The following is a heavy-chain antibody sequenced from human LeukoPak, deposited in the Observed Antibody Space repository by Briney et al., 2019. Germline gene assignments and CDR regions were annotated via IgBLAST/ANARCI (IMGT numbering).Heavy chain of an antibody. CDR1: GYTFTSYD. Sequence: ASVKVSCKASGYTFTSYDINWVRQAPGQGLEWMGWISAYNGNTNYAQKLQGRVTMTTDTSTSTAYMELRSLRSDDTAVYYCARNGRTNCSGGSCYLDYWGQGTLVTVSS. V-gene: IGHV1-18*01. J-gene: IGHJ4*02. CDR2: ISAYNGNT. CDR3: ARNGRTNCSGGSCYLDY. D-gene: IGHD2-15*01.